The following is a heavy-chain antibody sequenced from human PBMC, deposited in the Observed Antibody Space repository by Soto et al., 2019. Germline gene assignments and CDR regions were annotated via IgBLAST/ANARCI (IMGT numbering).Heavy chain of an antibody. CDR2: ISYDGSNK. CDR1: GFTFSSYA. Sequence: GGSLRLSCAASGFTFSSYAMHWVRQAPGKGLEWVAVISYDGSNKYYADSVKGRFTISRDNSKNTLYLQMNSLRAEDTAVYYCARARKQWLERALDVGGQGTTVTVSS. D-gene: IGHD6-19*01. CDR3: ARARKQWLERALDV. V-gene: IGHV3-30-3*01. J-gene: IGHJ6*02.